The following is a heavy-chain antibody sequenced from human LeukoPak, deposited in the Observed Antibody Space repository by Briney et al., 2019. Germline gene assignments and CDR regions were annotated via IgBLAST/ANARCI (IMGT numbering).Heavy chain of an antibody. D-gene: IGHD5-12*01. CDR1: GFTVSSNY. Sequence: RGGSLRLSCAASGFTVSSNYMSRVRQAPGKGLEGGSVIYSGGSTYYADSVKGRFTISRDNSKNTLYIQMNSLRAEDTAVYYCARDSRVATNYYYYGMDVWGQETTVTVSS. CDR3: ARDSRVATNYYYYGMDV. J-gene: IGHJ6*02. V-gene: IGHV3-66*01. CDR2: IYSGGST.